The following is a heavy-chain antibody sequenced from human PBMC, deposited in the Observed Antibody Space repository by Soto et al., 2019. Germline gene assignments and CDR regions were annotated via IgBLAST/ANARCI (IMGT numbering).Heavy chain of an antibody. J-gene: IGHJ4*02. Sequence: SETLSLTCTVSGGSINNYYWSWIRQPPGKWLEWIGHIYYSGSTNYNPSLKSRVTISVDTSKNQFSLKLTSVTAADTAVYYCARDKITGLFDYWGQGTLVTVSS. CDR1: GGSINNYY. D-gene: IGHD2-8*02. V-gene: IGHV4-59*12. CDR2: IYYSGST. CDR3: ARDKITGLFDY.